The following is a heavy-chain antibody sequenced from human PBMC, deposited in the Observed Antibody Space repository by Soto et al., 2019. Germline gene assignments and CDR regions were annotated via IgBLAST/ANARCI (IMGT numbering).Heavy chain of an antibody. J-gene: IGHJ4*02. CDR1: GYSFISHD. CDR2: INPSGGSA. Sequence: VSLKVSCKSSGYSFISHDIHWVRQAPGQGLEWMGFINPSGGSATLAQKFQGRVTMTRDTSTSTVYMELTILRSEDAAVYYCARDYLSSKLSLSYFDFWGQGTLVTVSS. V-gene: IGHV1-46*01. CDR3: ARDYLSSKLSLSYFDF. D-gene: IGHD2-2*01.